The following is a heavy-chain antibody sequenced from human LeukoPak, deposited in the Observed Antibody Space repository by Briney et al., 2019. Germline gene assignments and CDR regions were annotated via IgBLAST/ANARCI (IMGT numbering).Heavy chain of an antibody. CDR2: IYYSGST. CDR3: ARVGAVTTRGWNYFDY. CDR1: GGSISSGGYY. Sequence: SQTLSLTCTVSGGSISSGGYYWSWIRQHPGKGLEWIGYIYYSGSTYYNPPLKGRVTISVDTSKNQFSLNLSSVTAADTAVYYCARVGAVTTRGWNYFDYWGQGTLVTVSS. V-gene: IGHV4-31*03. D-gene: IGHD4-17*01. J-gene: IGHJ4*02.